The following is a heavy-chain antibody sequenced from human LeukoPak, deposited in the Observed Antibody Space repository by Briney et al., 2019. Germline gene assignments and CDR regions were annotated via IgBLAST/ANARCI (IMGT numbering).Heavy chain of an antibody. CDR1: GGSISSYY. Sequence: SETLSLTCTVSGGSISSYYWSWIRQPPGKGLEWIGEINHSGSTNYNPSLKSRVTISVDTSKNQFSLKLSSVTAADTAVYYCARRWLQLRPFDYWGQGTLVTVSS. J-gene: IGHJ4*02. CDR2: INHSGST. D-gene: IGHD5-24*01. V-gene: IGHV4-34*01. CDR3: ARRWLQLRPFDY.